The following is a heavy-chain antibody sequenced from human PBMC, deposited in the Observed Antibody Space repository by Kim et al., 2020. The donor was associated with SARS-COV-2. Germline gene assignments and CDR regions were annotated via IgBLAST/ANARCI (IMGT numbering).Heavy chain of an antibody. CDR2: ISGSGGST. CDR1: GFTFSSYA. J-gene: IGHJ4*02. CDR3: AKRPTEYSSSWYSGDYFDY. D-gene: IGHD6-13*01. V-gene: IGHV3-23*01. Sequence: GGSLRLSCAASGFTFSSYAMSWVRQAPGKGLEWVSAISGSGGSTYYADSVKGRFTISRDNSKNTLYLQMNSLRAEDTAVYYCAKRPTEYSSSWYSGDYFDYWGQGTLVTVSS.